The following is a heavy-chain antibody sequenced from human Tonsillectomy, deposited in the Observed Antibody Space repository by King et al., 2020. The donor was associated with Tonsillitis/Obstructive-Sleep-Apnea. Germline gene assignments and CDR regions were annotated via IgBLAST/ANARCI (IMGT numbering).Heavy chain of an antibody. Sequence: VQLVESGGGLVQPGRSLRLSCAASGFTFDDYAMHWVRQAPGKGLEWVSGISWNSGSIGYADSVKGRFTISRDNAKNSLYPQMNSLRAEDTALYYCAKDISWVTIFGVVTGEPSDFDSWGQGTLVTVSS. CDR1: GFTFDDYA. D-gene: IGHD3-3*01. J-gene: IGHJ4*02. CDR3: AKDISWVTIFGVVTGEPSDFDS. CDR2: ISWNSGSI. V-gene: IGHV3-9*01.